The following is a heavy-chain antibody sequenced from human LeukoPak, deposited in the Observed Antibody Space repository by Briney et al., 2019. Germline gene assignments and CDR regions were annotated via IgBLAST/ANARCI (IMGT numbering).Heavy chain of an antibody. CDR1: GFILRDFW. CDR2: IKQDGSEK. Sequence: AGGSLRLSCAASGFILRDFWMAWVRQAPGKGLEWVANIKQDGSEKYYLDSVKGRFTISRDNAKSSLYLQMNSLRAEDTAVYYCARADSAGKIFDYWGQGALVIVSS. J-gene: IGHJ4*02. CDR3: ARADSAGKIFDY. V-gene: IGHV3-7*01. D-gene: IGHD2-15*01.